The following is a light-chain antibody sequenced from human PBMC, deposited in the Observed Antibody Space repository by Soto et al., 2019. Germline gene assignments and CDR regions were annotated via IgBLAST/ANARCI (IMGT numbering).Light chain of an antibody. CDR3: QQRNNWPWLT. CDR2: DIS. J-gene: IGKJ4*01. Sequence: EIVLTQSPATLSLSPGERATLSCRASQRVENYLAWYQQKPGQAPRLLIYDISNRATGIPARFSGSGSGADFTLTISRLEPEDSAVYYCQQRNNWPWLTFGGGPRVEIK. V-gene: IGKV3-11*01. CDR1: QRVENY.